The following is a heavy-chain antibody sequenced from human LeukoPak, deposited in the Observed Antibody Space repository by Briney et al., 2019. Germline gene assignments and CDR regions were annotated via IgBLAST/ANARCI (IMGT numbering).Heavy chain of an antibody. CDR3: AREGGGDYDSYYFDY. D-gene: IGHD4-17*01. J-gene: IGHJ4*02. CDR1: GGSFSGYY. V-gene: IGHV4-34*01. CDR2: INHSGST. Sequence: SETLSLTCAVYGGSFSGYYWSWIRQPPGKGLEWIGEINHSGSTNYNPSLKSRVTISVDTSKNQFSLKLSSVTAADTAVYYCAREGGGDYDSYYFDYWGQGTLVTVSS.